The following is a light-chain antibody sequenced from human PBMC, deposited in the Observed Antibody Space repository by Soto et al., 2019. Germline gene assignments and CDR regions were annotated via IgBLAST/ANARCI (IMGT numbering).Light chain of an antibody. J-gene: IGKJ5*01. CDR1: QNINNY. CDR2: AAS. V-gene: IGKV1-16*01. Sequence: DIQMTQSPSSLSASVGDRVTITCQASQNINNYLNWYQQKPGKAPKLLIYAASTLQSGVPSRFSGSGSGTDFTLTISCLQSEDFATYYCQQYYSYLITFGQGTRLEIK. CDR3: QQYYSYLIT.